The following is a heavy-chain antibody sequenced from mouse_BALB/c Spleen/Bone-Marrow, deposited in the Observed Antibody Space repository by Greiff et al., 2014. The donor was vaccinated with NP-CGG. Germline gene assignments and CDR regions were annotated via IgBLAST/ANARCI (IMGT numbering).Heavy chain of an antibody. CDR3: TIYYRSFAY. D-gene: IGHD2-14*01. V-gene: IGHV1S127*01. J-gene: IGHJ3*01. CDR2: IDPSDSYT. CDR1: GYTFTSYW. Sequence: VQLQQSGAELVKPGASVKMSCKASGYTFTSYWMHWVKQRPGQGLEWIGVIDPSDSYTSYNQKFKGKATLTVDTSSSTAYMQLSSLTFEDSAVYYCTIYYRSFAYWGQGTLVTVSA.